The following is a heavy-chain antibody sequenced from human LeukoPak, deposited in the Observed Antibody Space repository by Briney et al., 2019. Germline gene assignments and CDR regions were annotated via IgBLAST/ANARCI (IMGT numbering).Heavy chain of an antibody. J-gene: IGHJ3*02. D-gene: IGHD4-23*01. CDR2: IYPGDSDN. CDR3: ARRDYGGNSGAFDI. CDR1: GCRFTSYW. Sequence: GEALEISFQGSGCRFTSYWIGWVRQMPGKGLEGMGIIYPGDSDNRHSPSFQGQVTISADKSISTAYLQWSSLKASDTAMYYCARRDYGGNSGAFDIWGQGTMVTVSS. V-gene: IGHV5-51*01.